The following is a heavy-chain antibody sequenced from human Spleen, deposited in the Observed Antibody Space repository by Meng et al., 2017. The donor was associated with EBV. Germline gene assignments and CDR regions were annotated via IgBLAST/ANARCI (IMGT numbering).Heavy chain of an antibody. D-gene: IGHD6-19*01. J-gene: IGHJ4*02. CDR3: AGTYSSGWDYYFHY. Sequence: QGQVQGSGPGLVKPSATLSLTGTGSGDSVSSSYYYWRWIRQPPGRRLEWIGYVYNAGRGTNYNPSLNGRVTISVDTSKNQFSLKLISVTAADAAVYYCAGTYSSGWDYYFHYWGQGTLVTVSS. V-gene: IGHV4-61*01. CDR2: VYNAGRGT. CDR1: GDSVSSSYYY.